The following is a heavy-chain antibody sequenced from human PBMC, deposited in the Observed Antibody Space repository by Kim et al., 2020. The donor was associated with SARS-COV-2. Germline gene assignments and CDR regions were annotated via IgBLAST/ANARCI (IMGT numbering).Heavy chain of an antibody. D-gene: IGHD1-26*01. V-gene: IGHV3-23*01. Sequence: GGSLRLSCAASGFTFSSYAMSWVRQAPGKGLEWVSAISGSGGSTYYADSVKGRFTISRDNSKNTLYLQMNSLRAEDTAVYYCAKDGSHRREHYYFDYWGQGTLVTVSS. CDR3: AKDGSHRREHYYFDY. J-gene: IGHJ4*02. CDR1: GFTFSSYA. CDR2: ISGSGGST.